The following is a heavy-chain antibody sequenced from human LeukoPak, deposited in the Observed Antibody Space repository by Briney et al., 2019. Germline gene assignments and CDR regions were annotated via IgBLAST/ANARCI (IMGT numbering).Heavy chain of an antibody. Sequence: SETLPLTCAVYGGSFSGYYWSWIRQPPGKGLEWIGEINHSGSTNYNPSLKSRVTISVDTSKNQFSLKLSSVTAADTAVYYCATLYGSGSYYFDYWGQGTLVTVSS. D-gene: IGHD3-10*01. CDR1: GGSFSGYY. V-gene: IGHV4-34*01. J-gene: IGHJ4*02. CDR2: INHSGST. CDR3: ATLYGSGSYYFDY.